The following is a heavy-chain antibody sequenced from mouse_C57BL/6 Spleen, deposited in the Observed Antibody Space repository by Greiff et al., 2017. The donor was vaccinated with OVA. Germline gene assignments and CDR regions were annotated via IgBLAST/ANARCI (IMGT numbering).Heavy chain of an antibody. Sequence: EVNLVESEGGLVQPGSSMKLSCTASGFTFSDYYMAWVRQVPEKGLEWVANINYDGSSTYYLDSLKSRFIISRDNAKNILYLQMSSLKSEDTATYYCARPAYGSSYFDYWGQGTTLTVSS. V-gene: IGHV5-16*01. D-gene: IGHD1-1*01. CDR3: ARPAYGSSYFDY. CDR1: GFTFSDYY. CDR2: INYDGSST. J-gene: IGHJ2*01.